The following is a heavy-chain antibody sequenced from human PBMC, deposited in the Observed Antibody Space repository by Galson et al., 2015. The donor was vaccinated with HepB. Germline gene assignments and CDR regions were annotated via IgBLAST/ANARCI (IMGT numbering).Heavy chain of an antibody. Sequence: QVQLQESGPGLVKPSETLSLTCTVSGGSISSGGYYWSWIRQHPGKGLEWIGYIYYSGSTYYNPSLKSRVTISVDTSKNQFSPKLSSVTAADTAVYYCARDLRIGRLTMVQGGMDVWGKGTTVTVSS. CDR3: ARDLRIGRLTMVQGGMDV. J-gene: IGHJ6*04. CDR1: GGSISSGGYY. CDR2: IYYSGST. D-gene: IGHD3-10*01. V-gene: IGHV4-31*03.